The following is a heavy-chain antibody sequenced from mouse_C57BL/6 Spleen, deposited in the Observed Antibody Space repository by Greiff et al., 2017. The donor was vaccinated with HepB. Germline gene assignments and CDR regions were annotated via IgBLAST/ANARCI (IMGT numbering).Heavy chain of an antibody. D-gene: IGHD1-1*01. CDR2: IYPGSGST. V-gene: IGHV1-55*01. J-gene: IGHJ4*01. Sequence: QVQLQQPGAELVKPGASVKMSCKASGYTFTSYWITWVKQRPGQGLEWIGDIYPGSGSTNYNEKFKSKATLTVDTSSSTAYMQLSSLTSEDSAVYYGARPLYYGSSYGAMDYWGQGTSVTVSS. CDR1: GYTFTSYW. CDR3: ARPLYYGSSYGAMDY.